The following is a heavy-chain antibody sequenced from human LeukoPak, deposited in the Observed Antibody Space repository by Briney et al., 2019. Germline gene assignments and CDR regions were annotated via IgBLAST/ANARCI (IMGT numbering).Heavy chain of an antibody. CDR2: INHSGST. Sequence: PSETLSLTCAVYGASFSGYYWSWIRQPPGKGLEWIGEINHSGSTNYNPSLKSRVTISVDTSKNQFSLKLSSVTAADTAVYHCARGPLSGSGYPFRHWGQGTLVTVTS. CDR3: ARGPLSGSGYPFRH. V-gene: IGHV4-34*01. CDR1: GASFSGYY. J-gene: IGHJ1*01. D-gene: IGHD3-22*01.